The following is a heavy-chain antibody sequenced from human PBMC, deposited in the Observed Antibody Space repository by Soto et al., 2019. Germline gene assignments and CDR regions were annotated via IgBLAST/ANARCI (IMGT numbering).Heavy chain of an antibody. V-gene: IGHV3-30*18. D-gene: IGHD3-10*01. CDR1: GFTFSSYG. CDR2: ISYDGSNK. J-gene: IGHJ6*03. CDR3: AKDSRFGELFHYYYYYMDV. Sequence: QVQLVESGGGVVQPGRSLRLSCAASGFTFSSYGMHWVRQAPGKGLEWVAVISYDGSNKYYADSVKGRFTISRDNSKNTLYLQMNSLRAEDTAVYCGAKDSRFGELFHYYYYYMDVWGKGTTVTVSS.